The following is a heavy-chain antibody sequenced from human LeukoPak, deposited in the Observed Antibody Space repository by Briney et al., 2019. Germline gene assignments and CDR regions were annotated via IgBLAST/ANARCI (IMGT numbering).Heavy chain of an antibody. V-gene: IGHV1-8*03. CDR1: GYTFTSYG. J-gene: IGHJ4*02. D-gene: IGHD3-22*01. CDR3: ARGGNYYYDSSGYYPY. Sequence: EASVKVSCKASGYTFTSYGISWVRQAPGQGLEWMGWMNPNSGNTGYAQKFQGRVTITRNTSISTAYMELSSLRSEDTAVYYCARGGNYYYDSSGYYPYWGQGTLVTVSS. CDR2: MNPNSGNT.